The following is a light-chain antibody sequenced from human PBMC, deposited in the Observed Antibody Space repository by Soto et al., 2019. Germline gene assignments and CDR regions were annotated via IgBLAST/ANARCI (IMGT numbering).Light chain of an antibody. V-gene: IGLV1-40*01. CDR2: GNN. CDR1: SSSIGADYH. CDR3: QSYDSSLSGFV. Sequence: QSVLTQPPSVSGDPGQRVTISCTGSSSSIGADYHVHWYQLLPGTAPKLLIYGNNNRPSGVPDRFSGSKSGTSASLAITGLQAEDEADYYCQSYDSSLSGFVFGTGTKATVL. J-gene: IGLJ1*01.